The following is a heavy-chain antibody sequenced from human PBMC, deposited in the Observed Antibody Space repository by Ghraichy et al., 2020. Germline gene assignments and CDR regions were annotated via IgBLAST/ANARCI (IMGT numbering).Heavy chain of an antibody. CDR2: IYYSGST. V-gene: IGHV4-31*03. J-gene: IGHJ6*02. CDR1: GGSISSPGYY. CDR3: ARDRFLEWLLPLDYYYYGMDV. D-gene: IGHD3-3*01. Sequence: SETLSLTCTVSGGSISSPGYYWSWIRQHPGKGLEWIGYIYYSGSTQYNPSLKSRVTISVDTSKKQFSLKLSSVTAADTAVYYCARDRFLEWLLPLDYYYYGMDVWGQGTTVTVSS.